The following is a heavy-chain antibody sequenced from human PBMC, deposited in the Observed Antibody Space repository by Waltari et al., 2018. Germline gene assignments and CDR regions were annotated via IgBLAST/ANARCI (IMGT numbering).Heavy chain of an antibody. CDR2: IYYSGST. CDR3: ARVVPYSSGWYGFDY. D-gene: IGHD6-19*01. Sequence: QVQLQQWGAGLLKPSETLSLTCAVYGGSFSGYYWSWIRQPPGKGLEWIGYIYYSGSTNYNPSLKSRVTISVDTSKNQFSLKLSSVTAADTAVYYCARVVPYSSGWYGFDYWGQGTLVTVSS. CDR1: GGSFSGYY. V-gene: IGHV4-34*11. J-gene: IGHJ4*02.